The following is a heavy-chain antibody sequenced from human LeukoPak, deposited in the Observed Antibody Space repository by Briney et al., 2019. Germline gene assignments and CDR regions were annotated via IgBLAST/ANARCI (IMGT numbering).Heavy chain of an antibody. J-gene: IGHJ6*02. CDR3: ARLGYCSSTSCYHYYYYYGMDV. CDR2: ISSSSSYI. CDR1: GFTFSSYS. V-gene: IGHV3-21*01. Sequence: GRSLRLSCAASGFTFSSYSMNWVRQAPGKGLEWVSSISSSSSYIYYADSVKGRFTISRDNAKNSLYLQMNSLRAEDTAVYYCARLGYCSSTSCYHYYYYYGMDVWGQGTTVTVSS. D-gene: IGHD2-2*01.